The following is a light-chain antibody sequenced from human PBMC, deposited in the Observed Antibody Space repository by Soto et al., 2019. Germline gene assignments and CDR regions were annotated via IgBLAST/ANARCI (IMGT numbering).Light chain of an antibody. V-gene: IGKV3-20*01. J-gene: IGKJ1*01. CDR1: QSVSSSY. Sequence: EIVLTQSPGTLSLSPRERDTLSCRASQSVSSSYLAWYQQKTGQAPRLLIYGASSRATGIPDRFSGSGSGTDFSFTISRLEPEDFAVYYCEQYGSSRSFGQGTKVDIK. CDR3: EQYGSSRS. CDR2: GAS.